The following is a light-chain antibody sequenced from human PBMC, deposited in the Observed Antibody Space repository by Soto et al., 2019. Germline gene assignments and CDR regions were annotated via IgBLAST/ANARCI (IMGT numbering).Light chain of an antibody. CDR2: GAS. CDR3: QQYGSSPPIT. V-gene: IGKV3-20*01. CDR1: QSVSSSY. Sequence: IVLTQSPATLSSFPGDRVTLSCRAIQSVSSSYLAWYQQKPGQAPRLLIYGASSRATGIPDRFSGSGSGTDFTLTISRLEPEDFAVYYCQQYGSSPPITFGQGTRLEIK. J-gene: IGKJ5*01.